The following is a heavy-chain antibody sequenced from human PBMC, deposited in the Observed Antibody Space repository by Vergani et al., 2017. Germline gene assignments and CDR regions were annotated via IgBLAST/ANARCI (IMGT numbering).Heavy chain of an antibody. CDR3: ARDYDAFDI. CDR1: GGSFSGYY. V-gene: IGHV4-34*01. CDR2: INHSGST. Sequence: QVQLQQWGAGLLKPSETLSLPCAVYGGSFSGYYWSWIRQPPGKGLEWIGEINHSGSTNYNPSLKSGVTISVDTSKNQFSLKLSSVTAADTAVYYCARDYDAFDIWGQGTMVTVSS. J-gene: IGHJ3*02.